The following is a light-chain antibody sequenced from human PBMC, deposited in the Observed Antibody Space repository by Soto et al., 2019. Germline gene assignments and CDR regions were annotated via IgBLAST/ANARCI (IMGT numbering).Light chain of an antibody. J-gene: IGKJ4*01. CDR3: QQFNNYPLT. V-gene: IGKV1D-13*01. Sequence: AIQLTQSPSSLSASVGDRVTITCRASQGISSALAWYQQKPGKAHKLLIYDASSLESGVQSRFSGSGSGTDFTLTIRSLQPEDFATYYCQQFNNYPLTFGGGTKVDIK. CDR1: QGISSA. CDR2: DAS.